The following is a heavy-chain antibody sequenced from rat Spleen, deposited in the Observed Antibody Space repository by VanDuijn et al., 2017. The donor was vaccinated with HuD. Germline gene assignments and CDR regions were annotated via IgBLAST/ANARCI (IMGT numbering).Heavy chain of an antibody. V-gene: IGHV2-63*01. CDR2: MRYNGDT. J-gene: IGHJ2*01. D-gene: IGHD1-10*01. CDR3: TSLYNNYFDY. CDR1: GFSLTSYS. Sequence: QVQLKESGPGLVQPSQTLSLTCTVSGFSLTSYSVHWVRQPPGKGLEWMGRMRYNGDTSYNSARKSRLSISRDTSKNQVFLKMNSLQTDDTGTYYCTSLYNNYFDYWGQGVMVTVSS.